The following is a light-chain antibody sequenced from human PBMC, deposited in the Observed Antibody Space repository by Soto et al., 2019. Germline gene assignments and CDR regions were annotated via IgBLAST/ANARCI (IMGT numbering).Light chain of an antibody. V-gene: IGKV1-33*01. CDR1: QDIVNS. J-gene: IGKJ3*01. CDR2: AVS. Sequence: DIQMTQSPSSLSAFVGDRVTITCQASQDIVNSLNWYQQKPGKAPNLLIYAVSSLETGVPSKFSGSGSGTDFTFTISSLQPEYVATYYCQHYDSLPPTFGPGTKVDIK. CDR3: QHYDSLPPT.